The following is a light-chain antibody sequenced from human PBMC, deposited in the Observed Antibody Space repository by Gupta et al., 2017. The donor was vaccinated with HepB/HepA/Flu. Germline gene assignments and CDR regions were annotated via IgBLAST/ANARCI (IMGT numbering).Light chain of an antibody. CDR3: AEWDDSLNGGV. J-gene: IGLJ3*02. CDR2: SNN. V-gene: IGLV1-44*01. Sequence: QSVLTQPPSASGTPGQRVTISCSGGSSNIGSNAVNWYQQLPGTAPKLLIYSNNQRPSGVPARFSGSKSGTSASLTIRGLQSEDEAEYYCAEWDDSLNGGVFGGGTKLTVL. CDR1: SSNIGSNA.